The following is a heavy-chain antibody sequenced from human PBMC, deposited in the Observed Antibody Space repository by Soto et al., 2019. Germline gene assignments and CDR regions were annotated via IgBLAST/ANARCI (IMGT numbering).Heavy chain of an antibody. CDR2: INSDGSST. J-gene: IGHJ4*02. Sequence: EVQLVESGGGLVQPGGSLRLSCAASGFTFSSYWMHWVRQAPGKGLVWVSRINSDGSSTSYADSVKGRFTISRDNAKNTLYLQMNSLRAEDTAVYYCAREPGGCRGGSCYSGGFDYWGQGTLVTVSS. CDR3: AREPGGCRGGSCYSGGFDY. D-gene: IGHD2-15*01. CDR1: GFTFSSYW. V-gene: IGHV3-74*01.